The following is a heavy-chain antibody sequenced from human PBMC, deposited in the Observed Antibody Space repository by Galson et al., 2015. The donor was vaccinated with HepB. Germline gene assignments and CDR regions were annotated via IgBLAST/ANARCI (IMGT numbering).Heavy chain of an antibody. V-gene: IGHV5-51*03. D-gene: IGHD6-13*01. CDR2: IYPGDSDT. Sequence: QSGAEVKKPGESLKISCKGSGYSFTSYWIGWVRQMPGKDLEWMGIIYPGDSDTRYSPSFQGQVTISADKSISTAYLQWSSLKASDTAMYYCARLGRIAAAGSGFDYWGQGTLVTVSS. CDR3: ARLGRIAAAGSGFDY. CDR1: GYSFTSYW. J-gene: IGHJ4*02.